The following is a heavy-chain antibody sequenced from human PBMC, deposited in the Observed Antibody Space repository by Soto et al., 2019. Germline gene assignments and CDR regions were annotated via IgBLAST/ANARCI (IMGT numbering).Heavy chain of an antibody. D-gene: IGHD6-19*01. J-gene: IGHJ3*02. CDR2: IYKSGIT. Sequence: QVQLQESGPGLVKPSETLSLTCTDSGASISSFYWTWIRQPPGKGLEWIGHIYKSGITNNNPSLRSRVTTSTDTSKNQFSLKLTSVTAADTAVYYCASAPLYSSGWSLSGFDIWGQGTMVTVSS. CDR1: GASISSFY. V-gene: IGHV4-59*01. CDR3: ASAPLYSSGWSLSGFDI.